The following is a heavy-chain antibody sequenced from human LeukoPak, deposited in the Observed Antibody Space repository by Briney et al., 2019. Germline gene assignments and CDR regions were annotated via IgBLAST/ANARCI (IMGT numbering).Heavy chain of an antibody. D-gene: IGHD3-10*01. CDR3: ARSKAGGY. Sequence: GGSLRLSCVVSGFNFSNYWMSWARQAPGKGLEWVTNIDQEGGEQNYVDSVKGIFSISRDNAKTSVYLQMNSLKVEDTAFYYCARSKAGGYWGQGTLVTVSS. J-gene: IGHJ4*02. CDR2: IDQEGGEQ. V-gene: IGHV3-7*01. CDR1: GFNFSNYW.